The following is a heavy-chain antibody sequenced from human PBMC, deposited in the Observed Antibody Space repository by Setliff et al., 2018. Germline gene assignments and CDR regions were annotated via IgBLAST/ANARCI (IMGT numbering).Heavy chain of an antibody. CDR2: IRADNGNT. J-gene: IGHJ4*02. CDR1: GYTFTSHG. CDR3: ARDGLYCSGGSCYSVPIDY. Sequence: GASVKVSCKASGYTFTSHGISWVRQAPGQGLEWMGWIRADNGNTNYAQKFQGRVTITADESTSTAYMELSSLRSEDTAVYYCARDGLYCSGGSCYSVPIDYWGQGTLVTVSS. V-gene: IGHV1-18*01. D-gene: IGHD2-15*01.